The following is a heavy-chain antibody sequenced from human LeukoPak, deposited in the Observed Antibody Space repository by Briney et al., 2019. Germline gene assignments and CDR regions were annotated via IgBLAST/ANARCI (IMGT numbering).Heavy chain of an antibody. J-gene: IGHJ4*02. D-gene: IGHD1-7*01. CDR3: ARWSAGTTQWGAYYFDY. CDR1: GGSFSGYY. V-gene: IGHV4-34*01. CDR2: INHSGST. Sequence: SETLSLTCAVYGGSFSGYYWSWIRKPPGKGLEWIGEINHSGSTNYNPSLKSRVTISVDTSKNQFSLKLSSVTAADTAVYYCARWSAGTTQWGAYYFDYWGQGTLVTVSS.